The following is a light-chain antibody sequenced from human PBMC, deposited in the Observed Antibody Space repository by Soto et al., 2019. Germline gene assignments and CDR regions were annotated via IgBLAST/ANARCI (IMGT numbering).Light chain of an antibody. CDR2: KAS. J-gene: IGKJ2*01. Sequence: DVQMTQSPSTLSASVGDRVTITCRASQSISTWLAWYQQKPGTAPKLLIYKASTLEIGVPSRFSGSRSGTEFTFTVSSLQPDDFATYYCQQYNDSFPYTFGQGTKLEIK. CDR1: QSISTW. CDR3: QQYNDSFPYT. V-gene: IGKV1-5*03.